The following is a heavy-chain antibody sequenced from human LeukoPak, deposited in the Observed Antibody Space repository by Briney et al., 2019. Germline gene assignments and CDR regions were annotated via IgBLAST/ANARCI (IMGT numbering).Heavy chain of an antibody. D-gene: IGHD3-10*01. CDR3: ARGRDAGYYGSGSTDPLDY. Sequence: GGSLRLSCAASGFTFSTYWMHWVRQPPGKGLVWVSRINSDGSSTHYADSVKGRFTISRDNAKNSLYLQMNSLRAEDTAVYYCARGRDAGYYGSGSTDPLDYWGQGTLVTVSS. V-gene: IGHV3-74*01. J-gene: IGHJ4*02. CDR2: INSDGSST. CDR1: GFTFSTYW.